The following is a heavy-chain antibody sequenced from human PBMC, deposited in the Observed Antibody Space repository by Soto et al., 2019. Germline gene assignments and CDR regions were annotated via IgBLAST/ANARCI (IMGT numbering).Heavy chain of an antibody. Sequence: LVESGGGEVQPGRSLRLSCVASGYTYSRYAMDWVRQAPGKGLKWVAIISYDGRNEYYADSVKGRFTISRDNSKNTLYLQMNSLRPEDTAVYYCAKGRGGWRNYGMDVWGQGTTVTVSS. CDR2: ISYDGRNE. V-gene: IGHV3-30*18. J-gene: IGHJ6*02. CDR1: GYTYSRYA. D-gene: IGHD6-19*01. CDR3: AKGRGGWRNYGMDV.